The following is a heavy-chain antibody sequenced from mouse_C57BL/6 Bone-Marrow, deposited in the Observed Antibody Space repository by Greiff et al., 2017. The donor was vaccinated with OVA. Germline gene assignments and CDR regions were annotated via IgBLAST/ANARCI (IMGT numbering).Heavy chain of an antibody. D-gene: IGHD2-3*01. CDR2: IYPRSGNT. J-gene: IGHJ4*01. V-gene: IGHV1-81*01. CDR1: GYTFTSYG. CDR3: ARNYYGYYCGMGY. Sequence: QVQLQQSGAELARPGASVKLSCKASGYTFTSYGISWVKQRPGQGLEWIGEIYPRSGNTYYNEKFKGKATLTADKSSSTAYMELRSLTSEDSAVFVCARNYYGYYCGMGYWGQGTTVTVSS.